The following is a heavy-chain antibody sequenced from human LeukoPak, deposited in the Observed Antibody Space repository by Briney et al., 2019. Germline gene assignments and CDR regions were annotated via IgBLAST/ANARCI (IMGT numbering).Heavy chain of an antibody. CDR1: GGSFSGYY. CDR3: AAGYSSSWFSIDY. Sequence: SETLSLTCAVYGGSFSGYYWSWIRQPPGKGLEWIGEINHSGSTNYNPSLKSRVTISVDKSKNQFSLKLSSVTAADTAVYYCAAGYSSSWFSIDYWGQGTLVTVSS. V-gene: IGHV4-34*01. J-gene: IGHJ4*02. D-gene: IGHD6-13*01. CDR2: INHSGST.